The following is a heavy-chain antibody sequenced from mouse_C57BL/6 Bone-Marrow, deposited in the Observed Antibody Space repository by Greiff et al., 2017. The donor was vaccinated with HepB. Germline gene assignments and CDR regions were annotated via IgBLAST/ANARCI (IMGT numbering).Heavy chain of an antibody. Sequence: VKLMESGPELVKPGASVKISCKASGYAFSSSWMNWVKQRPGKGLEWIGRIYPGDGDTNYNGKFKGKATLTADKSSSTAYMQLSSLTSEDSAVYFCARSFITTVVSNWYFDVWGTGTTVTVSS. CDR3: ARSFITTVVSNWYFDV. J-gene: IGHJ1*03. V-gene: IGHV1-82*01. D-gene: IGHD1-1*01. CDR2: IYPGDGDT. CDR1: GYAFSSSW.